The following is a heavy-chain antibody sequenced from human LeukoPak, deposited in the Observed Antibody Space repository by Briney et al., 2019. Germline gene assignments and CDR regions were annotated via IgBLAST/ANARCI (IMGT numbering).Heavy chain of an antibody. J-gene: IGHJ4*02. CDR2: ISGSGGST. D-gene: IGHD6-6*01. V-gene: IGHV3-23*01. Sequence: PGGSLRLSCAASGFTFSSYGMHWVRQAPGKGLEWVSAISGSGGSTYYADSVKGRFTISRDNSKNTLYLQMNGLRAEDTAVYYCAKVVGGYSSSSAFDYWGQGTLVTVSS. CDR3: AKVVGGYSSSSAFDY. CDR1: GFTFSSYG.